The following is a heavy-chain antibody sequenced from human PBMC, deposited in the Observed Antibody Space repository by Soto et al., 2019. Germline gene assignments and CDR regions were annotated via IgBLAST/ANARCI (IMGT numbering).Heavy chain of an antibody. Sequence: GGFLRLSCAPRGFAFHISAVSCVILSSRTALDWVAVLSGSGTSTYYADPVYDRFTSSKDNSINALYLQMNSLRAEDTAVYYCAKEAEMSVGYGMDVGGKGTTVTVSS. D-gene: IGHD2-15*01. CDR1: GFAFHISA. CDR2: LSGSGTST. CDR3: AKEAEMSVGYGMDV. J-gene: IGHJ6*04. V-gene: IGHV3-23*01.